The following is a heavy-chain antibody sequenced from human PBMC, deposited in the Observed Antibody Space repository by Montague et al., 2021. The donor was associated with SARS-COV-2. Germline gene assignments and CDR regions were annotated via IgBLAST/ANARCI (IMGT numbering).Heavy chain of an antibody. J-gene: IGHJ4*02. Sequence: SETLSLTCTVSGGSISSYYWSWIRQPPGKRLEWIGYIYYSGSTNYNPSLKSRVTISVDTSKNQFSLKLSSVTAADTAVYYCARAPVAHITIFGVVTSFDYWGQGTLVTVSS. CDR3: ARAPVAHITIFGVVTSFDY. D-gene: IGHD3-3*01. V-gene: IGHV4-59*01. CDR2: IYYSGST. CDR1: GGSISSYY.